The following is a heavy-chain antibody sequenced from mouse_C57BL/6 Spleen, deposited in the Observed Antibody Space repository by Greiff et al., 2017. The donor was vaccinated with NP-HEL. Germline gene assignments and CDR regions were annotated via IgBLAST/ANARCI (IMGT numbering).Heavy chain of an antibody. CDR2: ILPGSGST. Sequence: VQLQQPGAELLKPGASVKLSCKATGYTFTGYWIEWVKQRPGHGLEWIGEILPGSGSTNYNEKFKGKATFTTDTSSNTAYMQLSSLTTEDSAIYDCEKKSYYDYSYYFDDWGEGTTLTVSS. D-gene: IGHD2-4*01. CDR1: GYTFTGYW. CDR3: EKKSYYDYSYYFDD. V-gene: IGHV1-9*01. J-gene: IGHJ2*01.